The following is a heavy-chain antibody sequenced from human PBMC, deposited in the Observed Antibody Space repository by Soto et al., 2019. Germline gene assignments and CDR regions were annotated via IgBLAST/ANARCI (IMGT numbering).Heavy chain of an antibody. CDR2: IRSKAYGGTT. Sequence: GGSLRLSCTASGFTFGDYAMSWFRQAPGKGLEWVGFIRSKAYGGTTEYAASVKGRFTISRDDSKSIAYLQMNSLKTEDTAVYYCTRSARVVVAATAWFDPWGQGTLVTVSS. V-gene: IGHV3-49*03. D-gene: IGHD2-15*01. CDR1: GFTFGDYA. J-gene: IGHJ5*02. CDR3: TRSARVVVAATAWFDP.